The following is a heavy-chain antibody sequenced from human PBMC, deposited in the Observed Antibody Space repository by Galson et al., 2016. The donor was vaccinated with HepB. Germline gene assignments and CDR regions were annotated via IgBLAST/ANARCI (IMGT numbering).Heavy chain of an antibody. CDR2: INPSGGST. J-gene: IGHJ5*02. Sequence: SVKVSCKASGYTFTSYYMHWVRQAPGQGLERMGIINPSGGSTSYAQKFQGRVTMTRDTSTSAVYMELSSLRSEDRAVYYCARQRGGDFWSGFVAYNWFDPWGQGTLVTVSS. D-gene: IGHD3-3*01. CDR1: GYTFTSYY. CDR3: ARQRGGDFWSGFVAYNWFDP. V-gene: IGHV1-46*01.